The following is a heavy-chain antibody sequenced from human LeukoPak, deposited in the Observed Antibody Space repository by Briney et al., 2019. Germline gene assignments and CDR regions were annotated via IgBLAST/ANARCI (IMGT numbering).Heavy chain of an antibody. Sequence: GGSLRLSCAASGFTFSSYGMSWVRQAPGKGLEWVSAISGSGGSTYYADSVKGRFTISRDNSKNTVLLQMNNLRLEDAAVYYCARGSRYGDYPYYCDFWGQGTLVTVSS. CDR3: ARGSRYGDYPYYCDF. CDR1: GFTFSSYG. V-gene: IGHV3-23*01. J-gene: IGHJ4*02. CDR2: ISGSGGST. D-gene: IGHD4-17*01.